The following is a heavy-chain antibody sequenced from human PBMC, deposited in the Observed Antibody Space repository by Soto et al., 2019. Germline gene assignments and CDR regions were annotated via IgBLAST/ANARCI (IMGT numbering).Heavy chain of an antibody. J-gene: IGHJ4*02. CDR3: ARDGGTAVPTHYLDF. CDR1: GYNFNACG. Sequence: ASVKVSCKASGYNFNACGISWVRQAPGQGLEWMGWISSHTGNTNYAQNLQGRVTMTTDTSTTTVYMELRSLTSDDTAVYYCARDGGTAVPTHYLDFWGQGSLVTVSS. V-gene: IGHV1-18*01. CDR2: ISSHTGNT. D-gene: IGHD4-17*01.